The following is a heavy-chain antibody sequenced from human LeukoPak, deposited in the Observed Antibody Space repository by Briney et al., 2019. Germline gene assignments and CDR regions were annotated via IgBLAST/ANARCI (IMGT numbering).Heavy chain of an antibody. Sequence: PGGSLRLSCTASGFTFGDYAMSWVRQAPGKGLEWVGFIRSKAYGGTTEYAASVKGRFTISRDDSKSIAYLQMNSLKTEDTAVYYCTRTGLTYYYDSSGYYEDYWGQGTLVTVSS. D-gene: IGHD3-22*01. CDR1: GFTFGDYA. CDR3: TRTGLTYYYDSSGYYEDY. V-gene: IGHV3-49*04. J-gene: IGHJ4*02. CDR2: IRSKAYGGTT.